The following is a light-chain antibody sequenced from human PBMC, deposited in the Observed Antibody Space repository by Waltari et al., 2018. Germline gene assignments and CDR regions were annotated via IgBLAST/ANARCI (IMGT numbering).Light chain of an antibody. J-gene: IGLJ2*01. Sequence: SYELTQPPSVSVSPGQTASITCSGYNLGNKYPCWYQQTPGQSPVLVAYQSDKRPSGSPERFCGSSSGERDTLTISGTQALDEADYYCQAWDSTTVIFGGGTKLTVL. V-gene: IGLV3-1*01. CDR1: NLGNKY. CDR3: QAWDSTTVI. CDR2: QSD.